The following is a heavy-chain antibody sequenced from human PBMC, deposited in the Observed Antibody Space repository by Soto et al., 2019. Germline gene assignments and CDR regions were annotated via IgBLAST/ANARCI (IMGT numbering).Heavy chain of an antibody. Sequence: SETLSLTCAVYGGSFSGYYWSWIRQPPGKGLEWIGEINHSGSTHYNPSLKSRVTISVDTSKNQFSLKLSSVTAADTAVYYCARGRSYDFWSGYYVYWGQGTLVTVSS. CDR1: GGSFSGYY. V-gene: IGHV4-34*01. D-gene: IGHD3-3*01. CDR2: INHSGST. J-gene: IGHJ4*02. CDR3: ARGRSYDFWSGYYVY.